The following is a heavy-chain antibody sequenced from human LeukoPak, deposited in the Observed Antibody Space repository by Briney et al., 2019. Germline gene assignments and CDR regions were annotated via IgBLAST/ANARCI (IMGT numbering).Heavy chain of an antibody. CDR1: GFTFSRYA. D-gene: IGHD2-2*01. CDR2: ISGSGDST. V-gene: IGHV3-23*01. J-gene: IGHJ6*03. Sequence: PGGSLRLSCAASGFTFSRYAMSWVRQAPGKELEWVSAISGSGDSTYYADSVKGRFTISRDNSKNTLYLQMDSLRAEDTAVYYCAKDRGYCSSTSCSMDVWGKGTTVTVSS. CDR3: AKDRGYCSSTSCSMDV.